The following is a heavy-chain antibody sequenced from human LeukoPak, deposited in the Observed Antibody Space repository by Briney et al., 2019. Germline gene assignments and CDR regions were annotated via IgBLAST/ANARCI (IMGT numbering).Heavy chain of an antibody. CDR2: ISSSSSTI. CDR3: ARERTGYYYYMDV. V-gene: IGHV3-48*01. CDR1: GFTFSSYS. D-gene: IGHD1-1*01. J-gene: IGHJ6*03. Sequence: GGSLRLSCAASGFTFSSYSMYWVRQAPGKGLEWVSYISSSSSTIYYADSVKGRFTISRDNAKNSLYLQMNSLRAEDTAVYYCARERTGYYYYMDVWGKGTTVTVSS.